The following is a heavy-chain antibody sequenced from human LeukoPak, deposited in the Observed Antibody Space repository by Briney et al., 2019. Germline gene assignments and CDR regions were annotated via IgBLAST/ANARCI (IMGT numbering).Heavy chain of an antibody. CDR3: ARDRAKLRFLEWLHDC. CDR2: ISSSSSYI. V-gene: IGHV3-21*01. CDR1: GFTFSSYS. J-gene: IGHJ4*02. Sequence: GGSLRLSCAASGFTFSSYSMNWVRQAPGKGLEWVSSISSSSSYIYYADSVKGRFTISRDNAKNSLYLQMNSLRAEDTAVYYCARDRAKLRFLEWLHDCWGQGTLVTVSS. D-gene: IGHD3-3*01.